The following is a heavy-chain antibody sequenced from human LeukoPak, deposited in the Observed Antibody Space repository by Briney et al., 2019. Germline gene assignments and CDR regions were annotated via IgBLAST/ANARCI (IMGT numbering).Heavy chain of an antibody. J-gene: IGHJ4*02. CDR3: ARDPTAGSGWFGRGYFDY. CDR2: ISYDGSNK. V-gene: IGHV3-30*04. Sequence: GGSLRLSCAASGFTFSSYAMHWVRQAPGKGLEWAAVISYDGSNKYYADSVKGRFTISRDNSKNTLYLQMNSLRAEDTAVYFCARDPTAGSGWFGRGYFDYWGQGTLVTVSS. D-gene: IGHD6-19*01. CDR1: GFTFSSYA.